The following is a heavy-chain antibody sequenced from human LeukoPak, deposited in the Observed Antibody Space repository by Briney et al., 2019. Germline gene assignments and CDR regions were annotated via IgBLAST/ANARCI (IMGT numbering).Heavy chain of an antibody. V-gene: IGHV1-24*01. Sequence: ASVKVSCKVSGYTLTELSMHWVRQAPGKGLEWMGGFDPEDGETIYAQKFQGRVTMTEDTSTDTAYMELSSLRSGDTAVYYCATDKNLYGSGSYRFDYWGQGTLVTVSS. D-gene: IGHD3-10*01. CDR3: ATDKNLYGSGSYRFDY. J-gene: IGHJ4*02. CDR2: FDPEDGET. CDR1: GYTLTELS.